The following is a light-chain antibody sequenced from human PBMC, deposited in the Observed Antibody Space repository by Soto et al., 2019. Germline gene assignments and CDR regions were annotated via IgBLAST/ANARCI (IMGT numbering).Light chain of an antibody. J-gene: IGKJ1*01. CDR3: QQYNSLPPWT. CDR1: HDITNY. Sequence: DIQMTQSPSSLSASIGDRITISCQASHDITNYLNWYQQKPGKAPKLLIYYASNLEAGVPSRFSGSGSGTDCTFTITDLQPDDIATYYCQQYNSLPPWTFGQGTKVDI. V-gene: IGKV1-33*01. CDR2: YAS.